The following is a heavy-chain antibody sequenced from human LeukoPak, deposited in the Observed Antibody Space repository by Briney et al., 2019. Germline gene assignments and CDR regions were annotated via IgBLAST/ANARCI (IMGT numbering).Heavy chain of an antibody. CDR2: LSGSGVTT. J-gene: IGHJ6*03. D-gene: IGHD5-24*01. CDR3: AKGVEMATITSYYYYYMDV. Sequence: GGSLRLSCAASGFTFNNFGMSWVRQAPGKGLEWVSTLSGSGVTTYYADSVKGRFTISRDNSKNTLYLQMDSLRAEDTAVYYCAKGVEMATITSYYYYYMDVWGKGTTVTISS. V-gene: IGHV3-23*01. CDR1: GFTFNNFG.